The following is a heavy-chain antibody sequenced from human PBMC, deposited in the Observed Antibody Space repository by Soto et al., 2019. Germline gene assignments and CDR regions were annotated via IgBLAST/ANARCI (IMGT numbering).Heavy chain of an antibody. CDR3: AKDSGYSYGYDAFDI. J-gene: IGHJ3*02. CDR1: GFTFSSYA. CDR2: ISGSGVST. Sequence: EVQLLESGGGLVQPGGSLRPSCAASGFTFSSYAMSWVRQAPGKGLEWVSAISGSGVSTYYADSVKGRFTISRDNSKNTLYLQMNSLRAEDTAVYYCAKDSGYSYGYDAFDIWGQGTMVTVSS. V-gene: IGHV3-23*01. D-gene: IGHD5-18*01.